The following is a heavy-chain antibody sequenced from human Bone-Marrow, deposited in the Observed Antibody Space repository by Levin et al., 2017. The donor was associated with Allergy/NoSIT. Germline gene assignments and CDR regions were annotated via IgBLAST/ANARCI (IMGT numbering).Heavy chain of an antibody. CDR3: ARGNTPRNVLEVAGIPRNDVFDI. CDR2: IWNDGSNK. V-gene: IGHV3-33*01. J-gene: IGHJ3*02. D-gene: IGHD2-15*01. Sequence: GGSLRLSCAASGFTFSNFGMHWVRQAPGKGLEWVAVIWNDGSNKYNADSVKGRFTISRDNSKNTLYLQMKSLRAEDTAVYYCARGNTPRNVLEVAGIPRNDVFDIWGQGTMVTVSS. CDR1: GFTFSNFG.